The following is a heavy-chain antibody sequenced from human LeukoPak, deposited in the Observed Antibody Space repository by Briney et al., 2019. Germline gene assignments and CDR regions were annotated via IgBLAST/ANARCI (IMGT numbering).Heavy chain of an antibody. J-gene: IGHJ3*02. V-gene: IGHV3-48*01. CDR1: GFTFSSYS. CDR3: AKEFHDSSGTGAFDI. D-gene: IGHD3-22*01. CDR2: ISSSSSTI. Sequence: GGSLRLSCAASGFTFSSYSMNWVRQAPGKGLEWVSYISSSSSTIYYADSVKGRFTISRDNSKNTLYLQMSSLRAEDTAVYYCAKEFHDSSGTGAFDIWGQGTMVTVSS.